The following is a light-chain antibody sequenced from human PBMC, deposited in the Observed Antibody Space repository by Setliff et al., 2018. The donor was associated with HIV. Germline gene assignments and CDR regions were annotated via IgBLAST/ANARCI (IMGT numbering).Light chain of an antibody. J-gene: IGLJ2*01. CDR2: EVN. Sequence: QSVLTQPASVSGSPGQSITISCTGTNNDIGSYTLVSWYQHHPGEAPKLVIYEVNKRPSGVSNRFSGSKSGNTASLTIFGLQVEDEADYYCCSYAGGSTFWVFAGGTKVTVL. V-gene: IGLV2-23*02. CDR1: NNDIGSYTL. CDR3: CSYAGGSTFWV.